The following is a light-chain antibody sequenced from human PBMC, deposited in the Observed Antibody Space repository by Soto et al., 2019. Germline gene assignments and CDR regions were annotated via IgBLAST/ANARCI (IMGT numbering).Light chain of an antibody. Sequence: IQITQSPFTLPPYVRDRVTITCRASQSISNWLAGYQQKPGTAPKLLIYHASTLESGVPSRFSGSGSGTEFTLTISSMQPDDFATYYCHQYMSYSFGQGTKV. CDR1: QSISNW. V-gene: IGKV1-5*01. CDR2: HAS. CDR3: HQYMSYS. J-gene: IGKJ1*01.